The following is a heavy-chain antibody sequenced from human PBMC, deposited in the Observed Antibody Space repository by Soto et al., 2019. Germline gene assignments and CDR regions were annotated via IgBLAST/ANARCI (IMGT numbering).Heavy chain of an antibody. Sequence: ESGGGVVQPGRSLRLSCAASGFTFSSYGMHWVRQAPGKGLEWVAVISYDGSNKYYADSVKGRFTISRDNSKNTLYLQMNSLRAEDTAVYYCAKAAQPDYYYMDVWGKGTTVTVSS. J-gene: IGHJ6*03. CDR3: AKAAQPDYYYMDV. CDR2: ISYDGSNK. D-gene: IGHD6-13*01. V-gene: IGHV3-30*18. CDR1: GFTFSSYG.